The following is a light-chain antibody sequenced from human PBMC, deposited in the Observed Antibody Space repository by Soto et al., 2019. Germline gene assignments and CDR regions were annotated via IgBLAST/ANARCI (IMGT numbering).Light chain of an antibody. CDR1: QSVSSSY. Sequence: EIVLTQSPGTLSLSPGDRATLSCRASQSVSSSYLAWYQQKPGQAPRLLIYGASSRATGIPGRFSGSGSGTDFSLTISRLESEDFAVYYCQQYGSSPRTFGQGTKVDIK. V-gene: IGKV3-20*01. CDR3: QQYGSSPRT. J-gene: IGKJ1*01. CDR2: GAS.